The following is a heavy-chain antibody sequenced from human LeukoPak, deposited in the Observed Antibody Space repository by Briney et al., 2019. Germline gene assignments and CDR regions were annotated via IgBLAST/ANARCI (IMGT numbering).Heavy chain of an antibody. J-gene: IGHJ4*02. CDR1: GFTFSTYS. CDR2: ISGSGGST. Sequence: PGGSLRLSCTASGFTFSTYSMNWVRQAPGKGLEWVSAISGSGGSTYYADSVKGRFTISRDNSKNTLYLQMNSLRAEDTAVYYCAKVMGATYYWGQGTLVTVSS. V-gene: IGHV3-23*01. D-gene: IGHD1-26*01. CDR3: AKVMGATYY.